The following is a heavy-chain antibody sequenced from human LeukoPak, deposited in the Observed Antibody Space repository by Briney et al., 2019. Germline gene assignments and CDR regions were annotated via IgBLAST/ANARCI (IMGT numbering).Heavy chain of an antibody. D-gene: IGHD2-15*01. CDR2: ISAYNGNT. J-gene: IGHJ5*02. Sequence: ASVKVSCKASGYTFTSYGISWVRQAPGQGLEWMGWISAYNGNTNYARKLQGRVTMTTDTSTSTAYMELRSLRSDDTAVYYCARDLNCSGGSCYSGWFDPWGQGTLVTVSS. CDR3: ARDLNCSGGSCYSGWFDP. V-gene: IGHV1-18*01. CDR1: GYTFTSYG.